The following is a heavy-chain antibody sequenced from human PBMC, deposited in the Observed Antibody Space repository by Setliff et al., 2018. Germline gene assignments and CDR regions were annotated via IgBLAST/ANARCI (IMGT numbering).Heavy chain of an antibody. CDR1: GYNFTGYY. V-gene: IGHV1-2*02. CDR2: INPNSGGT. Sequence: ASVKVSCKASGYNFTGYYMYWVRQAPGQGLEWMGWINPNSGGTNYAQKFQGRVSMTRDTSISTAFLELNGLRSDDTAVYYCTKDLKKWLQFGWYFDLWGRGTRVTVS. D-gene: IGHD5-12*01. J-gene: IGHJ2*01. CDR3: TKDLKKWLQFGWYFDL.